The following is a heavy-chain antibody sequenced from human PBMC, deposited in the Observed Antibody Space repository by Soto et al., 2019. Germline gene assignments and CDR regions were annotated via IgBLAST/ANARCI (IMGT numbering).Heavy chain of an antibody. Sequence: EVRLLESGGGLVQPGGSLRLSCAASGVSISIYSMSWVRQAPGRGLEWLSGISASSYSKYYADSVRGRFTISRDNSRNTLYLQMNTLRAEDTAVYYCAKSYGDTWHLYYFDFWGQGTLVTVSS. CDR2: ISASSYSK. D-gene: IGHD5-18*01. V-gene: IGHV3-23*01. CDR1: GVSISIYS. CDR3: AKSYGDTWHLYYFDF. J-gene: IGHJ4*02.